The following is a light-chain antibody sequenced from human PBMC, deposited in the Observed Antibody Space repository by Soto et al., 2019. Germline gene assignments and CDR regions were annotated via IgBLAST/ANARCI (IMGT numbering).Light chain of an antibody. CDR2: DAS. CDR1: QSVSSN. CDR3: QQYHNWPIT. J-gene: IGKJ5*01. V-gene: IGKV3-15*01. Sequence: EIVMTQSPATLSLSPGESSTLSFRASQSVSSNLAWHQQRPGQAPRILMYDASTRATGISARFSGSGSGTEFTLTISSLQSEDFAVYYCQQYHNWPITFGQGTRLENK.